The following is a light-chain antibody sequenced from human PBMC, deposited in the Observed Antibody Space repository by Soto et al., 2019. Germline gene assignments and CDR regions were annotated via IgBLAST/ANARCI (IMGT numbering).Light chain of an antibody. J-gene: IGLJ1*01. CDR2: GNS. Sequence: QSVLTQPPSVSGAPGQRVTISCTGSSSNIGAGYDVHWYQQLPGTAPKLLIYGNSNRPSGVPDRFSGSKSGTSASLTVSGLQAEDEADYYCSSYAGSNNFEVFGTGTKVTVL. CDR3: SSYAGSNNFEV. CDR1: SSNIGAGYD. V-gene: IGLV1-40*01.